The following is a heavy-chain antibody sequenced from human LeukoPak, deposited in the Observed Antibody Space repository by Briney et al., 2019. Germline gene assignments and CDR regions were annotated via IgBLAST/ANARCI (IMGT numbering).Heavy chain of an antibody. CDR2: INPSGGST. CDR3: AKDVWGVRGYSAFDY. Sequence: ASVKVSCKASGYTFTSYYMHWVRQAPGQGLEWMGIINPSGGSTSYAQKFQGRVTMTRDTSTSTVYMELSSLRSEDTAVYYCAKDVWGVRGYSAFDYWGQGTLVTVSS. V-gene: IGHV1-46*01. J-gene: IGHJ4*02. CDR1: GYTFTSYY. D-gene: IGHD5-12*01.